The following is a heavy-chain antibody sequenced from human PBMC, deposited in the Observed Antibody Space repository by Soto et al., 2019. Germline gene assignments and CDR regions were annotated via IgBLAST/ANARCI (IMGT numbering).Heavy chain of an antibody. J-gene: IGHJ4*02. Sequence: LRLSCAASGFTFSSYSMNWVRQAPGKGLEWVSSISSSSSYIYYADSVKGRFTISRDNAKNSLYLQMNSLRAEDTAVYYCARSSGYSNTNDYWGQGTLVTVSS. V-gene: IGHV3-21*01. CDR2: ISSSSSYI. CDR3: ARSSGYSNTNDY. D-gene: IGHD3-22*01. CDR1: GFTFSSYS.